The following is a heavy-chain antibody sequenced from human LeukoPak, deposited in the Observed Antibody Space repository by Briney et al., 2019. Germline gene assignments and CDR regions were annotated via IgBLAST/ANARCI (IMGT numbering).Heavy chain of an antibody. CDR1: GYTLTELS. D-gene: IGHD3-10*02. J-gene: IGHJ4*02. Sequence: ASVKVSCKVSGYTLTELSMHWVRQAPGKGLERMGGFDPEDGETIYAQKFQGRVTMTEDTSTDTAYMELSSLRSEDTAVYYCATDVRGVTYFFDYWGQGTLVTVSS. CDR2: FDPEDGET. V-gene: IGHV1-24*01. CDR3: ATDVRGVTYFFDY.